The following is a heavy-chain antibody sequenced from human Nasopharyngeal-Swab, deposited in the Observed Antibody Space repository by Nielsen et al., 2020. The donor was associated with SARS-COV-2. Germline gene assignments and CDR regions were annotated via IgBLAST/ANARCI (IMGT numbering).Heavy chain of an antibody. CDR2: IYYSGST. Sequence: SETLSLTCTVSGGSISSSSYYWGWIRQPPGKGLEWIGSIYYSGSTYYNPSLKSRVTISVDTSKNQFSLKLSSVTAADTAVYYCARGHLGRRIQLWLHLYYFDYWGQGTLVTVSS. CDR1: GGSISSSSYY. CDR3: ARGHLGRRIQLWLHLYYFDY. J-gene: IGHJ4*02. V-gene: IGHV4-39*01. D-gene: IGHD5-18*01.